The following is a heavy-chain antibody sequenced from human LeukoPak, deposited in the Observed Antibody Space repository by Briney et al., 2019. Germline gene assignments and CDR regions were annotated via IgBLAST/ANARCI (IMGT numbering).Heavy chain of an antibody. CDR1: GGSFSGYY. V-gene: IGHV4-34*01. J-gene: IGHJ4*02. CDR2: INHSGST. Sequence: SETLSLTCAVYGGSFSGYYWSWIRQPPGKGLEWIGEINHSGSTNYNPSLKSRVTISVDTSKNQFSLKLSSVTAADTAVYYCARIWDLRFFSTWTGDYWGQGTLVTVSS. CDR3: ARIWDLRFFSTWTGDY. D-gene: IGHD3/OR15-3a*01.